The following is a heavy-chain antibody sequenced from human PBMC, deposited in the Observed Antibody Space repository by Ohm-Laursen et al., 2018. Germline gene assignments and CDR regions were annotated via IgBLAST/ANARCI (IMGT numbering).Heavy chain of an antibody. J-gene: IGHJ3*02. V-gene: IGHV2-5*01. D-gene: IGHD4-23*01. Sequence: TQTLTLTCTFSGLSLSTRGEGVGWIRQPPGKALEWLALIYWNDDKRYSPSLKSRLTITKDTSKNQAVLTMTNMDPVDTATYYCARLTTVVTRDAFDIWGQGTMVTVSS. CDR1: GLSLSTRGEG. CDR3: ARLTTVVTRDAFDI. CDR2: IYWNDDK.